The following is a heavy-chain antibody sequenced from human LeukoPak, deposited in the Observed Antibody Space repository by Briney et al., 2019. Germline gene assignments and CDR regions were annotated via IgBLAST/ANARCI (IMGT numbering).Heavy chain of an antibody. Sequence: PGGSLRLSCAASGFTFSNFWMSWVRQAPGKGLEWVANIKPDGSEGYYADSVKGRFTISRDNAKNSLYLQMNSLRAEDTAVYYCARDHSGRFAYWGQGTLVTVSS. V-gene: IGHV3-7*01. CDR2: IKPDGSEG. CDR1: GFTFSNFW. D-gene: IGHD6-19*01. J-gene: IGHJ4*02. CDR3: ARDHSGRFAY.